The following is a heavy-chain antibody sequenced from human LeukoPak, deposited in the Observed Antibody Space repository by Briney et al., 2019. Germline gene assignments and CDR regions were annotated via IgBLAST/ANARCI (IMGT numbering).Heavy chain of an antibody. J-gene: IGHJ2*01. CDR2: IYYSGST. CDR3: ARHPITVAATGDWYFDL. D-gene: IGHD6-19*01. V-gene: IGHV4-59*08. CDR1: GGSISSYY. Sequence: SETLSLSCTVSGGSISSYYWSWIRQPPGKGLEWIGYIYYSGSTNYNPSLKSRVTISVDTSKNQFSLRLSSVTAADTAVYYCARHPITVAATGDWYFDLWGRGTLVTVSS.